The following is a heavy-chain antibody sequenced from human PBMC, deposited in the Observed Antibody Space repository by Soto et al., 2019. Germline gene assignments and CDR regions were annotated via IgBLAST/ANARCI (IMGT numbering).Heavy chain of an antibody. Sequence: GGSLRLSCAASGFTFSSYSMNWVRQAPGKGLEWVSYISSSSSTIYYADSVKGRFTISRDNAKNSLYLQMNSLRAEDTAVYYCAREERYCSGGSCYSYYYYMDVWGKGTTVTVSS. CDR3: AREERYCSGGSCYSYYYYMDV. D-gene: IGHD2-15*01. CDR2: ISSSSSTI. J-gene: IGHJ6*03. V-gene: IGHV3-48*01. CDR1: GFTFSSYS.